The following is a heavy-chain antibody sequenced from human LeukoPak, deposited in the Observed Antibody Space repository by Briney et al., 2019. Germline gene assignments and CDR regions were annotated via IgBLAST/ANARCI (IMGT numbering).Heavy chain of an antibody. CDR2: IYPRDSRT. J-gene: IGHJ4*02. D-gene: IGHD2-2*01. CDR3: ARHLSDITSSPNY. Sequence: PGESLKISCKGSGYSFSSYWIAWVRQMPGEGLEWMGVIYPRDSRTTYSPSFQDQVTISADKSISTAYLQWTSLKASDTAMYYCARHLSDITSSPNYWGPGTLVTVSS. V-gene: IGHV5-51*01. CDR1: GYSFSSYW.